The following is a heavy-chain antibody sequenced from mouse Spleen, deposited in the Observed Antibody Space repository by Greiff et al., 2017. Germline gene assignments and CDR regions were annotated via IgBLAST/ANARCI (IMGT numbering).Heavy chain of an antibody. Sequence: EVNLVESGGGLVKPGGSLKLSCAASGFTFSDYGMHWVRQAPEKGLEWVAYISSGSSTIYYADTVKGRFTISRDNAKNTLFLQMTSLRSEDTAMYYCARLGKGSWFAYWGQGTLVTVSA. CDR3: ARLGKGSWFAY. V-gene: IGHV5-17*01. CDR1: GFTFSDYG. CDR2: ISSGSSTI. D-gene: IGHD4-1*01. J-gene: IGHJ3*01.